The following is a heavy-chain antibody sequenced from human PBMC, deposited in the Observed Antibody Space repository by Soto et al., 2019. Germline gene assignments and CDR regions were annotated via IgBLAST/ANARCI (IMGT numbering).Heavy chain of an antibody. CDR1: GLTFANAV. V-gene: IGHV3-15*01. CDR3: TSLYFGH. J-gene: IGHJ4*02. CDR2: IKSKADGGTT. Sequence: PGGSTRLSCAASGLTFANAVISWVRQAPGKGLEWVGRIKSKADGGTTDYAAPVKGRFTISRDESQNTLYLQMNSLKTEDTAVYYCTSLYFGHWGQGTLVTVSS.